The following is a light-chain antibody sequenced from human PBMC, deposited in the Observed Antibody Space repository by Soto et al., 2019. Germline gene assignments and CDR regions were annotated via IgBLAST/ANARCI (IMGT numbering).Light chain of an antibody. Sequence: QSVLPQPASVSGSPGQSITISCTGTSSDVGGSNYVSWYQQHPGKAPKLIISDVSYRPSGVSNRFSGSKSGNMASLTISGLQVEDEADYYCSSYTSSSTYVFGTGTKVTVL. CDR2: DVS. V-gene: IGLV2-14*01. J-gene: IGLJ1*01. CDR3: SSYTSSSTYV. CDR1: SSDVGGSNY.